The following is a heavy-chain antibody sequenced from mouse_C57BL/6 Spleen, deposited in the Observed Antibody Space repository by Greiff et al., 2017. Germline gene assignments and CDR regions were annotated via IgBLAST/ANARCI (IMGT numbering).Heavy chain of an antibody. V-gene: IGHV2-2*01. Sequence: VQLQESGPGLVQPSQSLSITCTVSGFSLTSYGVHWVRQSPGKGLEWLGVIWSGGSTDYNAAFISRLSISKDNSKSQVFFKMNSLQADDTAIYYCARNGDYGSSLGAYWGQGTLVTVSA. J-gene: IGHJ3*01. CDR3: ARNGDYGSSLGAY. D-gene: IGHD1-1*01. CDR2: IWSGGST. CDR1: GFSLTSYG.